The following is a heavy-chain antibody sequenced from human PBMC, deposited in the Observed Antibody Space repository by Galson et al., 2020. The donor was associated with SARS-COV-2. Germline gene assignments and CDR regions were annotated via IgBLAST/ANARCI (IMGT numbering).Heavy chain of an antibody. D-gene: IGHD2-15*01. CDR1: GGSAINTKW. J-gene: IGHJ5*02. V-gene: IGHV4-4*02. CDR3: ARLGDCSGGTCYSRGYNWFDP. CDR2: IQHRGNT. Sequence: SETLSLTCPVSGGSAINTKWWTCVRQSQGKRLEWIGEIQHRGNTNYNPSLNSRATISVATSKNQFSLKLTSVTAADTAVYFCARLGDCSGGTCYSRGYNWFDPWGQGTLVTVSS.